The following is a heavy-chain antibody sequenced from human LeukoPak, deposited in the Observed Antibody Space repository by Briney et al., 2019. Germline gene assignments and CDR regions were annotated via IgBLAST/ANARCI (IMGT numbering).Heavy chain of an antibody. CDR3: AILDSSGYYYFDY. CDR2: IIPILGIA. J-gene: IGHJ4*02. D-gene: IGHD3-22*01. Sequence: SVKVSCKASGGTFSSYAISWVRQAPGQGLEWMGRIIPILGIANYAQKFQGRVTITADKSTSTAYMELSSLRSEDTAVYYCAILDSSGYYYFDYWGQGTLVTVSS. V-gene: IGHV1-69*04. CDR1: GGTFSSYA.